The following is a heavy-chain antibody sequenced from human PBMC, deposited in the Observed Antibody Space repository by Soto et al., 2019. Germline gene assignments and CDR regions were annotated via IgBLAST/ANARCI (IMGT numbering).Heavy chain of an antibody. J-gene: IGHJ6*02. CDR3: ARVEVVVAATPMPYYYYGMDV. CDR2: ISYDGSNK. V-gene: IGHV3-30-3*01. D-gene: IGHD2-15*01. CDR1: GFTFSSYA. Sequence: SLRLSCAASGFTFSSYAMHWVLQAPGKGLEWVAVISYDGSNKYYADSVKGRFTISRDNSKNTLYLQMNSLRAEDTAVYYCARVEVVVAATPMPYYYYGMDVWGQGTTVTVSS.